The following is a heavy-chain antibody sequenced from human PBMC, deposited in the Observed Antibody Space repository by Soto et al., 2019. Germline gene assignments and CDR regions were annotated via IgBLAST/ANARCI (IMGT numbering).Heavy chain of an antibody. Sequence: GSLRLSCAASGFTFSSYAMSWVRQAPGKGLEWVSAISGSGGSTYYADSVKGRFTISRDNSKNTLYLQMNSLRAEDTAVYYCAKNPVLGYYYGMDVWGQGTTVTVPS. J-gene: IGHJ6*02. V-gene: IGHV3-23*01. CDR2: ISGSGGST. CDR1: GFTFSSYA. CDR3: AKNPVLGYYYGMDV.